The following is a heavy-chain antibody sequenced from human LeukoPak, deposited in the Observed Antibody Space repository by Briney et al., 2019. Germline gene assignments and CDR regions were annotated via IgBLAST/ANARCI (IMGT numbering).Heavy chain of an antibody. CDR1: GFTLWSYA. D-gene: IGHD3-9*01. J-gene: IGHJ4*01. CDR3: AKLRGSYDILTGYDF. Sequence: GGSLRLSCAASGFTLWSYAMSWVRQVPGKGLEWVSTISGSGGITYYADSVEGRFTISRDNSKNILYLQMNSLRAEDTAVYYCAKLRGSYDILTGYDFWGHGILVTVSS. CDR2: ISGSGGIT. V-gene: IGHV3-23*01.